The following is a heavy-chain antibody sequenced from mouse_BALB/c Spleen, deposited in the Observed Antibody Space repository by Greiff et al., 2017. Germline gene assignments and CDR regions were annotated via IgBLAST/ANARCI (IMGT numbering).Heavy chain of an antibody. Sequence: QVTLKVSGPGILQPSQTLSLTCSFSGFSLSTSGMGVGWIRQPSGKGLEWLAHIWWDDDKYYNTALKSGLTISKDTSKNQVFLKIASVDTADTATYYCARIGSDGYGWYFDVWGAGTTVTVSA. D-gene: IGHD2-3*01. CDR1: GFSLSTSGMG. CDR2: IWWDDDK. J-gene: IGHJ1*01. CDR3: ARIGSDGYGWYFDV. V-gene: IGHV8-8*01.